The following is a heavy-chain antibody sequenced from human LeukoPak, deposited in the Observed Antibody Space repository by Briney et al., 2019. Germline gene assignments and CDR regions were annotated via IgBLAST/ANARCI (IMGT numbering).Heavy chain of an antibody. Sequence: GGSLRLSCAAPGFTFSSYWMSWVRQAPGKGLEWVANIKQDGSEKYYVDSVKGRFTISRDNAKNSLYLQMNSLRAEDTAVYYCARETYYYGSGSYGGYYYYGMDVWGKGTTVTVSS. J-gene: IGHJ6*04. CDR3: ARETYYYGSGSYGGYYYYGMDV. V-gene: IGHV3-7*03. CDR2: IKQDGSEK. CDR1: GFTFSSYW. D-gene: IGHD3-10*01.